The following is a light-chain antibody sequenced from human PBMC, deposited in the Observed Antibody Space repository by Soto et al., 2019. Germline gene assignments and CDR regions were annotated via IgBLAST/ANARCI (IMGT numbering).Light chain of an antibody. CDR2: RAS. CDR3: QQYVTPTST. J-gene: IGKJ1*01. CDR1: QSVTSPY. V-gene: IGKV3-20*01. Sequence: EIVLTQPPGTLSLSPGESATLSCGASQSVTSPYLGWYQQKPGQAPSLLVYRASGRATGIPDKFSGCGAATEFTLTSSRLEPAAFAVYCCQQYVTPTSTFGQGTNVEIK.